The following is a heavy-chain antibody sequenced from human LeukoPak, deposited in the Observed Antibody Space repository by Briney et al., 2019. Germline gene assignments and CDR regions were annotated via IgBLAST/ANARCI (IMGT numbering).Heavy chain of an antibody. J-gene: IGHJ4*02. CDR3: ARDNYGSLDY. CDR2: VKSDGSTA. V-gene: IGHV3-74*01. Sequence: GGSLRLSCAASGFTFSNFWMSWVRQAPGKGLVWVGLVKSDGSTAASADSVKGRFTFSRDNAKNTLYLQMDSLRAEDTAVYYCARDNYGSLDYWGQGTLVTVSS. CDR1: GFTFSNFW. D-gene: IGHD3-10*01.